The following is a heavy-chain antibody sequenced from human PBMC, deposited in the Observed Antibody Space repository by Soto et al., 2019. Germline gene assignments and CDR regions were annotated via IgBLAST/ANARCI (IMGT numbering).Heavy chain of an antibody. CDR1: GYTFTSYG. V-gene: IGHV1-18*01. D-gene: IGHD2-15*01. CDR3: ASSYCSGGSCYVNWFDP. J-gene: IGHJ5*02. Sequence: ASVKVSSKASGYTFTSYGISWVRQAPGQGLEWMGWISAYNGNTNYAQKLQGRVTMTTDTSTSTAYMELRSLRSDDTAVYYCASSYCSGGSCYVNWFDPWGQGTLVTVSS. CDR2: ISAYNGNT.